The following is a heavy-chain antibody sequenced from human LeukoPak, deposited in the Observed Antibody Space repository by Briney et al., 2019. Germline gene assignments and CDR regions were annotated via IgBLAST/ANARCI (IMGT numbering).Heavy chain of an antibody. CDR3: ARDPDYYDSSGTSPL. V-gene: IGHV4-31*03. D-gene: IGHD3-22*01. CDR2: IYYSGST. CDR1: GGSISSGGYY. Sequence: SETLSLTCTVSGGSISSGGYYWSWIRQHPGKGLEWIGYIYYSGSTYYNPSLKSRVTISVDTSKNQFSLKLSSVTAADTAVYYCARDPDYYDSSGTSPLWGQGTMVTVS. J-gene: IGHJ3*01.